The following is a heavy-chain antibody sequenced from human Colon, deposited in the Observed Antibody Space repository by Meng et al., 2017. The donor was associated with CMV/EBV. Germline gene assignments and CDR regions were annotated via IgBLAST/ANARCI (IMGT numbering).Heavy chain of an antibody. CDR3: AKGTRRITMIVVVTTAFDI. CDR2: ISGSGGST. V-gene: IGHV3-23*01. J-gene: IGHJ3*02. D-gene: IGHD3-22*01. CDR1: GFTFSSYA. Sequence: GGFLRLSCAASGFTFSSYAMSWVRQAPGKGLEWVSAISGSGGSTYYADSVKGRFTISRDNSKNTLYLQMNSLRAEDTAVYYCAKGTRRITMIVVVTTAFDIWGQGTMVTVSS.